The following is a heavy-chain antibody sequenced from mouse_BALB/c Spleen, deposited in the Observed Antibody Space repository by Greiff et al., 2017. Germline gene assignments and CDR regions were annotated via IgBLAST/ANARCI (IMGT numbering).Heavy chain of an antibody. J-gene: IGHJ2*01. V-gene: IGHV5-17*02. D-gene: IGHD2-3*01. CDR2: ISSGSSTI. CDR3: ARSWDDYYNYFDY. Sequence: DVQLVESGGGLVQPGGSRKLSCAASGFTFSSFGMYWVRQAPEKGLEWVAYISSGSSTIYYADTVKGRFTISRDNPKNTLFLQMTSLRSEDTAMYYCARSWDDYYNYFDYWGQGTTLTVSS. CDR1: GFTFSSFG.